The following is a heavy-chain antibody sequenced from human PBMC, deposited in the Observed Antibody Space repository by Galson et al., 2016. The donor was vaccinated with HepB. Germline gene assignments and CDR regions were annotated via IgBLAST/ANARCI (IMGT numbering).Heavy chain of an antibody. J-gene: IGHJ4*02. CDR3: GRNWGGFGELLPDF. Sequence: QSGAEVKKPGESLKISCKASGYVFTSYWIGWVRQMPGKGLEWMGTIYPDDSDTRSNPSFQGQVTISADKSISTAYLQWSSLKASDTAMYYCGRNWGGFGELLPDFWGQGTLVTVSS. CDR1: GYVFTSYW. V-gene: IGHV5-51*01. CDR2: IYPDDSDT. D-gene: IGHD3-10*01.